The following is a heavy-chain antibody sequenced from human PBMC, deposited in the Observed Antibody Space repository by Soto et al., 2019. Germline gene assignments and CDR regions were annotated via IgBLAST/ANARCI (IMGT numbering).Heavy chain of an antibody. CDR2: IYYSGST. CDR1: GGSISSSSYY. CDR3: ARLPNNYDFWSGYYKEYNWFDP. Sequence: QLQLQESGPGLVKPSETLSLTCTVSGGSISSSSYYWGWIRQPPGKGLEWIGSIYYSGSTYYNPSLKSRVTISVDTSKNQFSLKLSSVTAADTAVYYCARLPNNYDFWSGYYKEYNWFDPWGQGTLVTVSS. V-gene: IGHV4-39*01. D-gene: IGHD3-3*01. J-gene: IGHJ5*02.